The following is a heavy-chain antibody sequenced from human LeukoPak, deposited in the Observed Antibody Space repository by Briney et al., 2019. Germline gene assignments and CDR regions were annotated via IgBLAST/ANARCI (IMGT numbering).Heavy chain of an antibody. CDR2: INSDDSRY. V-gene: IGHV3-74*01. Sequence: GGSLRLSCAASGFIFSNYWMHWVRQAPGKGLVWVSRINSDDSRYSYADSVKGRFTISRDNAENTLYLQMNSLRAEDTAVYYCARGVGDYVLLVYWGQGSLVTVSS. J-gene: IGHJ4*02. CDR1: GFIFSNYW. CDR3: ARGVGDYVLLVY. D-gene: IGHD2-21*02.